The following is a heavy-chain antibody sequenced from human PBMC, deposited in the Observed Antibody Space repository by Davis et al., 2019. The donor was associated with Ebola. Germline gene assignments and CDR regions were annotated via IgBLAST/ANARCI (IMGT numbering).Heavy chain of an antibody. CDR2: IYYSGST. CDR1: GGSISSGGYY. V-gene: IGHV4-61*08. J-gene: IGHJ2*01. D-gene: IGHD5-24*01. Sequence: MPSETLSLTCTVSGGSISSGGYYWSWIRQPPGKGLEWIGYIYYSGSTNYNPSLKSRVTISVDTSKNQFSLKLSSVTAADTAVYYCARRSMATMGWAWYFDLWGRGTLVTVSS. CDR3: ARRSMATMGWAWYFDL.